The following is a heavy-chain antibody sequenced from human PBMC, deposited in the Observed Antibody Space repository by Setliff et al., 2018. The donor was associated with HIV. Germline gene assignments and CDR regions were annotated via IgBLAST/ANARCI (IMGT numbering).Heavy chain of an antibody. CDR1: GYTLTDYY. CDR3: ARVGSHGFFDY. Sequence: ASVKVSCKASGYTLTDYYVQWVRQAPGQGLEWMGWINPNSGGTNYAQKFQGRVTMTRDTSINTAYMELSRLRSDDTAVYYCARVGSHGFFDYWGQGTLVTVSS. CDR2: INPNSGGT. V-gene: IGHV1-2*02. J-gene: IGHJ4*02.